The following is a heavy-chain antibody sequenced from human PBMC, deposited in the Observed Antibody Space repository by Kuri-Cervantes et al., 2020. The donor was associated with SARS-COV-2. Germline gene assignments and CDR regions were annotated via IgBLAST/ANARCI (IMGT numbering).Heavy chain of an antibody. CDR3: ARGKWLSAHYYYYYGMDV. V-gene: IGHV4-34*01. J-gene: IGHJ6*02. D-gene: IGHD3-22*01. Sequence: SETLSLTCAVYGGSFSGYYWSWIRQPPGKGLEWIGEINHSGSTNYNPSLKSRVTISVDTSKNQFSLKLSSVTAADTAVYYCARGKWLSAHYYYYYGMDVWGQGTTVTVSS. CDR2: INHSGST. CDR1: GGSFSGYY.